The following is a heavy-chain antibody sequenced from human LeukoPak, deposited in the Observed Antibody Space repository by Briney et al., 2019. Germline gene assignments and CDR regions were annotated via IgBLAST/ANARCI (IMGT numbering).Heavy chain of an antibody. CDR2: IYYSGST. D-gene: IGHD6-13*01. Sequence: SETLSLTCTVSGGSISSYYWSWIRQPPGKGLEWIGYIYYSGSTNYNPSLKSRVTISVDTSKNQFSLKLSSVTAADMAVYYCARTLTYSSSWIPDYWGQGTLVTVSS. CDR1: GGSISSYY. V-gene: IGHV4-59*08. J-gene: IGHJ4*02. CDR3: ARTLTYSSSWIPDY.